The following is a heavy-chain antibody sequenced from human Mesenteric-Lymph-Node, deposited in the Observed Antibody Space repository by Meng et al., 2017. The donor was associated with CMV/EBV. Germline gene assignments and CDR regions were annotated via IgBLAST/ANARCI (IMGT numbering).Heavy chain of an antibody. CDR2: IDQDGSQR. CDR1: GFTFSSYW. Sequence: GESLKISCVASGFTFSSYWMSWVRQAPGKGLQWVANIDQDGSQRYSVDSLKGRFTISRDNSKNTLYLRVDSLRVEDTAIYFCAKGGQEVPLTRRFDYWGQGTLVTVSS. J-gene: IGHJ4*02. V-gene: IGHV3-7*03. D-gene: IGHD2-15*01. CDR3: AKGGQEVPLTRRFDY.